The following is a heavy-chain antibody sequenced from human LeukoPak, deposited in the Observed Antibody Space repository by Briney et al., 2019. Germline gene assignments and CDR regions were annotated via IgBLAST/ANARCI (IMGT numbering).Heavy chain of an antibody. V-gene: IGHV4-39*01. J-gene: IGHJ5*02. CDR2: IYYSGST. Sequence: SETLSLTCTVSGGSVSSSSYYWGWIRQPPGKGLEWIGSIYYSGSTYYNPSLKSRVTISVDTSKNQFSLKLSSVTAADTAVYYCARRIDDDFWSDTNWFDPWGQGTLVTVSS. CDR3: ARRIDDDFWSDTNWFDP. D-gene: IGHD3-3*01. CDR1: GGSVSSSSYY.